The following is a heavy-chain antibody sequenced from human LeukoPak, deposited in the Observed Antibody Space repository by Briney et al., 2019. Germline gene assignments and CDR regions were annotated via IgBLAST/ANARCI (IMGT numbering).Heavy chain of an antibody. J-gene: IGHJ6*02. D-gene: IGHD2/OR15-2a*01. V-gene: IGHV3-23*01. CDR3: ASELLWFNYYYYGMDV. Sequence: AGGSLRLSCVASGFNFDIFAMSWVRQSPGGGLEWVASLGRSGGSKNYADSVKGRFTISRDNSKNTLYLQMNSLRAEDTAVYYCASELLWFNYYYYGMDVWGQGTTVTVSS. CDR1: GFNFDIFA. CDR2: LGRSGGSK.